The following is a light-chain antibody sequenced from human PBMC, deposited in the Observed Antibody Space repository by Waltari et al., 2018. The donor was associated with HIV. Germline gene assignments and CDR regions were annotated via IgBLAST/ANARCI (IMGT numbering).Light chain of an antibody. Sequence: DIQMTQSPSSPSASIGDRVTITCRASQNIDKYLNWYQQKAGKAPKLLIYTTSNSQSGVPSRFSGSGSGTEFTLTISSLQPEDLATYYCQQGYNTPPWTFAPGTKVEVK. CDR1: QNIDKY. J-gene: IGKJ1*01. CDR3: QQGYNTPPWT. V-gene: IGKV1-39*01. CDR2: TTS.